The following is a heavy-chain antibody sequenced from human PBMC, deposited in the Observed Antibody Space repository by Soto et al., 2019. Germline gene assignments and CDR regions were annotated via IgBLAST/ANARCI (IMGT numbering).Heavy chain of an antibody. Sequence: SSETLSLTCAVYGGSFSGYYWSWIRQPPGKGLEWIGEINHSGSTNYNPSLKSRVTISVDTSKNQFSLKLSSVTAADTAVYYCARANDFWSGYYWGDYYYYYGMDVWGQGTTVTVSS. CDR1: GGSFSGYY. V-gene: IGHV4-34*01. CDR3: ARANDFWSGYYWGDYYYYYGMDV. J-gene: IGHJ6*02. CDR2: INHSGST. D-gene: IGHD3-3*01.